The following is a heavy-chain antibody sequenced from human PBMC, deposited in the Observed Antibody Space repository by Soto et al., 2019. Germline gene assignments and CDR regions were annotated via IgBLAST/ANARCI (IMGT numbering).Heavy chain of an antibody. CDR3: ARDSIRAPADFDY. Sequence: QVQLVESGGGVVQPGRSLRLSCAASGFTFTNYGFHWVRQAPGKGLEWVAAIWSDGNNRYNGGAVEGRFTISKDNSKNMLYLQMNDLRVEDTALYYCARDSIRAPADFDYWGQGTLVTVSS. D-gene: IGHD1-20*01. CDR1: GFTFTNYG. J-gene: IGHJ4*02. CDR2: IWSDGNNR. V-gene: IGHV3-33*01.